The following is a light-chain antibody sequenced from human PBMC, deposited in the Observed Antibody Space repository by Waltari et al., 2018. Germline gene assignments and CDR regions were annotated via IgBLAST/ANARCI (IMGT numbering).Light chain of an antibody. CDR2: GAS. J-gene: IGKJ1*01. CDR1: QNIYRR. Sequence: DIQMTQSPSSVSASVGGRVTITCRASQNIYRRVAWYQEKPGEVPKFLIYGASNLRSGVPSRFSGGGSGTDFTLTITSLQPEDFAIYYCQQTYSFPLTFGQGTRVE. V-gene: IGKV1-12*01. CDR3: QQTYSFPLT.